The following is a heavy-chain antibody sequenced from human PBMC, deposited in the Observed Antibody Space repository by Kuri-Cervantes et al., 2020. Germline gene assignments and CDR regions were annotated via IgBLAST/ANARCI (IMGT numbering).Heavy chain of an antibody. CDR2: IYHSGTT. CDR3: ARQVPWFSSAWNYYMDV. J-gene: IGHJ6*03. CDR1: GYSISSGYY. Sequence: SETLSLTCAVYGYSISSGYYWGWIRQPPGKGLEWIGSIYHSGTTYYNPSLKSRVTISVDTSNKQFSLRLTSLTAADTAVYFCARQVPWFSSAWNYYMDVWGKGTTVTVSS. V-gene: IGHV4-38-2*01. D-gene: IGHD6-19*01.